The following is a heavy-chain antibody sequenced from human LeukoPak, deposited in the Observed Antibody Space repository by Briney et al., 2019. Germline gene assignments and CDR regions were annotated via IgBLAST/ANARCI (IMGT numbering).Heavy chain of an antibody. CDR2: IYYSGTT. CDR3: ARGLVRSGYLSPLEDAFDI. D-gene: IGHD3-3*01. V-gene: IGHV4-59*01. J-gene: IGHJ3*02. CDR1: GGSISSYY. Sequence: SETLSLTCTVSGGSISSYYWSWIRQPPGKGLEWIGYIYYSGTTNYNPSLKSRVTISVDTSKNQFSLKLSSVTAADTAVYYCARGLVRSGYLSPLEDAFDIWGQGTMVTVSS.